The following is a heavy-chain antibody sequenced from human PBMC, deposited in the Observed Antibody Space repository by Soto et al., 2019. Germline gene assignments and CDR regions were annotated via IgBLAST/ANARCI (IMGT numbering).Heavy chain of an antibody. Sequence: GASVKVSCKASGYTFTSYDINWVRQATGQGLEWMGWMNPNSGNTGYAQKFQGRVTMTRNTSISTAYMELSSLRSEDTAVYYCARGFLVRGYYYMDVWGKGTTATVSS. CDR2: MNPNSGNT. J-gene: IGHJ6*03. V-gene: IGHV1-8*01. CDR3: ARGFLVRGYYYMDV. CDR1: GYTFTSYD. D-gene: IGHD3-10*01.